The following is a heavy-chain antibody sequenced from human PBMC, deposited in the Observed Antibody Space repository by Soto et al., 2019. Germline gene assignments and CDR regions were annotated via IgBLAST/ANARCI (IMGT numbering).Heavy chain of an antibody. CDR1: GFTFSNAW. V-gene: IGHV3-15*07. CDR3: TTDSYSTIIIVRFDY. Sequence: PGGSLRLSCAASGFTFSNAWINWVRQAPGKGLEWVGRIKSKTDGGTTDYAAPVKGRFAISRDDSNNMVYLQMNSLKIEHTAVYYFTTDSYSTIIIVRFDYWGQGTLVTVSS. CDR2: IKSKTDGGTT. J-gene: IGHJ4*02. D-gene: IGHD3-22*01.